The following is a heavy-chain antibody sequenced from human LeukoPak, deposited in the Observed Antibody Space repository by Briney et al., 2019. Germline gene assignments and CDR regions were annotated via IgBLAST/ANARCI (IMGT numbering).Heavy chain of an antibody. D-gene: IGHD3-22*01. V-gene: IGHV3-53*01. J-gene: IGHJ4*02. CDR3: ARGRSANSGYQDY. CDR2: IYSAGNT. CDR1: GFSIRTYG. Sequence: PGGSLRLSCAASGFSIRTYGMHWVRQAPGKGLEWVSLIYSAGNTYYADSVKGRFTISRDSSKNTLYLQMNSLRAEDTAVYFCARGRSANSGYQDYWGQGTLVTVSS.